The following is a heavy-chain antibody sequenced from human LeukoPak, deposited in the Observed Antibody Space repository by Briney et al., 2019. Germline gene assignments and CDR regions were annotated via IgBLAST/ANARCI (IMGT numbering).Heavy chain of an antibody. J-gene: IGHJ4*02. Sequence: ASVKVSCKASGYTFTGYYMHWVRQAPGQGLEWMGWINPNSGGTNYAQKFQGRVTMTRDTSISTAYMELRSLGSDDTAVYYCARDRSPSHYYDTSGYHGAADYWGQGTLVTVSS. CDR3: ARDRSPSHYYDTSGYHGAADY. D-gene: IGHD3-22*01. V-gene: IGHV1-2*02. CDR2: INPNSGGT. CDR1: GYTFTGYY.